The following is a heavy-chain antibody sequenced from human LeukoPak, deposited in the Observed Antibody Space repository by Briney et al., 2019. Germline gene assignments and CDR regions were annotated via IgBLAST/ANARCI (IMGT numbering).Heavy chain of an antibody. CDR2: IYYSGST. CDR3: AGVLGYGDYGKDAFDI. V-gene: IGHV4-39*07. J-gene: IGHJ3*02. Sequence: SETLSLTCTVSGASVSGSAYYWGWIRQPPGKGLEWIGSIYYSGSTYYNPSLKSRVTISVDTSKNQFSLRLSSVIAADTAVYYCAGVLGYGDYGKDAFDIWGQGTMVTVSS. D-gene: IGHD4-17*01. CDR1: GASVSGSAYY.